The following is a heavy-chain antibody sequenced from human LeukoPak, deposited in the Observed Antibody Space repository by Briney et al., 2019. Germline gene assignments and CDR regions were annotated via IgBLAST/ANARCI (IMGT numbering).Heavy chain of an antibody. J-gene: IGHJ5*02. Sequence: SQTLSLTCTVSGGSISSGGYYWSWIRQHPGKGLEWIGYTYYSGSTYYNPSLKSRVTISVDTSKNQFSLKLSSVTAADTAVYYCARERVGEYCSSTSCYSGYNWFDPWGQGTLVTVSS. D-gene: IGHD2-2*01. CDR1: GGSISSGGYY. CDR2: TYYSGST. V-gene: IGHV4-31*03. CDR3: ARERVGEYCSSTSCYSGYNWFDP.